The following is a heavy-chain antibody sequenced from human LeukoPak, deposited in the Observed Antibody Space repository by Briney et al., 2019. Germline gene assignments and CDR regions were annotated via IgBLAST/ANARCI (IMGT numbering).Heavy chain of an antibody. CDR2: MNPNSGNT. CDR1: GYTFTSYD. D-gene: IGHD5-18*01. Sequence: ASVKVSCKASGYTFTSYDINWVRQATGQGLEWMGWMNPNSGNTGNAQKFQGRVTMTRNTSISTAYMELSSLRSEDTAVYYCARGYSFHDVDTAMRHWWGQGTLVTVSS. CDR3: ARGYSFHDVDTAMRHW. J-gene: IGHJ4*02. V-gene: IGHV1-8*01.